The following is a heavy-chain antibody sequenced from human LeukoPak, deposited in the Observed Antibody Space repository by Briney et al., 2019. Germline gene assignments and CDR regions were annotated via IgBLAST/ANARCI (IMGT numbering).Heavy chain of an antibody. CDR2: ISSSGSTI. D-gene: IGHD3-10*01. Sequence: GGSLRLSCAASGFTFSSYEMNCVRQTPGKGLEWVSYISSSGSTIYYADSVKGRFTISRDNAKNSLYLQMNSLRAEDTAVYYCASGKVRGVISFDYWGQGALVTVSS. CDR1: GFTFSSYE. J-gene: IGHJ4*02. CDR3: ASGKVRGVISFDY. V-gene: IGHV3-48*03.